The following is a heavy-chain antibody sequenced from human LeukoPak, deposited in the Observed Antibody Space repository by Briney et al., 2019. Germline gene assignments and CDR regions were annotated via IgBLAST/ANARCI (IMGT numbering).Heavy chain of an antibody. D-gene: IGHD2-2*02. CDR2: IYYSGST. Sequence: SETLSLTCTVSGGSISSYYWSWIRQPPGKGLEWIGYIYYSGSTNYNPSLKSRVTISVDTSKNQFSLKLSSVTAADTAVYYCARESHCSSTSCYNGGAFDIWGQGTMVTVSS. CDR1: GGSISSYY. J-gene: IGHJ3*02. V-gene: IGHV4-59*01. CDR3: ARESHCSSTSCYNGGAFDI.